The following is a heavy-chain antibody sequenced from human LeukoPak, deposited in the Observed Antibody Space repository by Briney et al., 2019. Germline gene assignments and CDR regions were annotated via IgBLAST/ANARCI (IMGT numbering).Heavy chain of an antibody. CDR1: GFTFSTYG. J-gene: IGHJ4*02. D-gene: IGHD3-10*01. V-gene: IGHV3-7*04. CDR3: ASDREYYYGSGSFDY. Sequence: GGSLRLSCAASGFTFSTYGMHWVRQAPGKGLEWVANIKQDGSEKYYVDSVKGRFTISRDNAKNSLYLQMNSLRAEDTAVYYCASDREYYYGSGSFDYWGQGTLVTVSS. CDR2: IKQDGSEK.